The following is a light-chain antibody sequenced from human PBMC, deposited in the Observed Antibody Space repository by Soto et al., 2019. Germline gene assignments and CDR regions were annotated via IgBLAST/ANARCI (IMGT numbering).Light chain of an antibody. CDR3: PQYNNWPLT. CDR2: DAS. V-gene: IGKV3-15*01. CDR1: QSVNNN. J-gene: IGKJ4*01. Sequence: EIVMTQSPATLSVSPGERATLSCRASQSVNNNLAWYQQKPGQAPRLLIYDASTRATGVPARFSGSGSGTEFAITISSLQSEDFVVYYCPQYNNWPLTFGGGTNVEIK.